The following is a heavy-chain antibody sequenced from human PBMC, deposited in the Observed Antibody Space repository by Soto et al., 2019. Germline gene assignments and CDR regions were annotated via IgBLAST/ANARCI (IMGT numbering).Heavy chain of an antibody. CDR3: ANIDGAYGSGAPYYYGMDV. CDR1: GFTFSSYA. CDR2: ISGSGGST. V-gene: IGHV3-23*01. J-gene: IGHJ6*02. D-gene: IGHD3-10*01. Sequence: GGSLRLSCAASGFTFSSYAMSWVRQAPGKGLEWVSAISGSGGSTYYADSVKGRFTISRDNSKNTLYLQMNSLRAEDTAVYYCANIDGAYGSGAPYYYGMDVWGQGTTVTVSS.